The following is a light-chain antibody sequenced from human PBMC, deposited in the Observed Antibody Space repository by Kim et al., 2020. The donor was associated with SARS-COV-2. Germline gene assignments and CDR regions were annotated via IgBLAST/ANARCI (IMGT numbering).Light chain of an antibody. Sequence: PGERATLACRASQSSSGSYLAWYQQKPGQAPRLLIFGASRRATGIPDRFSGSGSGTDFTLTISRLEPEDFAVYHCQQYGTSPQVTFGGGTKVDIK. CDR2: GAS. V-gene: IGKV3-20*01. CDR3: QQYGTSPQVT. J-gene: IGKJ4*01. CDR1: QSSSGSY.